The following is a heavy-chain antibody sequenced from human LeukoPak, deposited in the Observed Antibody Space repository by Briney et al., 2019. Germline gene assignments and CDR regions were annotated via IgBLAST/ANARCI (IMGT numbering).Heavy chain of an antibody. Sequence: GGSLRLSCTASGFSFRNYGIHWVRRAPGKGLQWVAGIWYDGGQKYYADSVKGRFTISGDNSNNTVDLQMSSLRVEDTAEYYCAKVPTHYGAGSYYTRYGMDVWGRGTTVIVSS. CDR3: AKVPTHYGAGSYYTRYGMDV. CDR1: GFSFRNYG. D-gene: IGHD3-10*01. CDR2: IWYDGGQK. J-gene: IGHJ6*02. V-gene: IGHV3-33*06.